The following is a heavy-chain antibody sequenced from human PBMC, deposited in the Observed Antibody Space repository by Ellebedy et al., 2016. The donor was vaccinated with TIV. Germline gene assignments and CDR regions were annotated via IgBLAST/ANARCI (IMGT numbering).Heavy chain of an antibody. D-gene: IGHD3-16*02. V-gene: IGHV3-30*02. Sequence: GESLKISCEASGFTFRSYGMHWVRQAPGKGLEWVAFIYYDGTNKYYADSVRGRFSISRDNSKDTMSLEMNSLRVDDTAVYYCAKASFWGSNRCYGLDVWGRGTTVTVSS. J-gene: IGHJ6*02. CDR1: GFTFRSYG. CDR2: IYYDGTNK. CDR3: AKASFWGSNRCYGLDV.